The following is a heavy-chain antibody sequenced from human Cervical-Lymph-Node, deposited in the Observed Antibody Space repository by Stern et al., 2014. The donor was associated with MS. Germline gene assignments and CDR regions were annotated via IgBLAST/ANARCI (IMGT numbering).Heavy chain of an antibody. CDR2: MNPNSGNT. CDR3: ARGRRRRYSSSWYWFDP. D-gene: IGHD6-13*01. V-gene: IGHV1-8*01. CDR1: GYTFTSYD. Sequence: MQLVESGAEVKKPGASVKVSCKASGYTFTSYDINWVRQATGQGLEWMGWMNPNSGNTGYAQKFQGRVTMTRNTSISTAYMELSSLRSEDTAVYYCARGRRRRYSSSWYWFDPWGQGTLVTVSS. J-gene: IGHJ5*02.